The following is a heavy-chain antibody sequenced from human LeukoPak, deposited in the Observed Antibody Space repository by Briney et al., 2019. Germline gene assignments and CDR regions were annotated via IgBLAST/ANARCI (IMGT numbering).Heavy chain of an antibody. CDR3: TRVQAGRSGLMDV. CDR2: SDPEGVRT. Sequence: PGGSLRLSCAASGFTFIGYGMHGARQAPGEGRVWVSRSDPEGVRTDYAESVKGRFTTSRDNAKNTLYLQMNSLRAEDTALYYCTRVQAGRSGLMDVWGRGTTVTVSS. J-gene: IGHJ6*02. CDR1: GFTFIGYG. V-gene: IGHV3-74*01. D-gene: IGHD2-8*02.